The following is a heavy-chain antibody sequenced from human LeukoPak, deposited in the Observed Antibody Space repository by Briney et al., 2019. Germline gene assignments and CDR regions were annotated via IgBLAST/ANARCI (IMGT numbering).Heavy chain of an antibody. CDR3: ARRIPSTKPFDP. J-gene: IGHJ5*02. V-gene: IGHV4-34*01. CDR1: GGSFSGYY. D-gene: IGHD5/OR15-5a*01. Sequence: SETLSLTCAVYGGSFSGYYWSWIRQPPGKGLEWIGEINHSGSNNYNPSLKSRVTISVDTSKNQFSLKLSSVTAADTAVYYCARRIPSTKPFDPWGQGTLVTVSS. CDR2: INHSGSN.